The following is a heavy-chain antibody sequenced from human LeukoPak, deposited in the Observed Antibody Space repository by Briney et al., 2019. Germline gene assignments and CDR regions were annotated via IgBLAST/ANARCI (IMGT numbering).Heavy chain of an antibody. CDR3: ARDLYCNRTSCSV. CDR2: LIPMVGTA. D-gene: IGHD2-2*01. V-gene: IGHV1-69*01. CDR1: GGTFSTYA. J-gene: IGHJ4*02. Sequence: ASVKVSCKASGGTFSTYAISWVRQAPGQGLEWVGVLIPMVGTATYAQRFQGRVTITADESTSTAYMELSSLRSEDTAVYYCARDLYCNRTSCSVWGQGTLVIVSS.